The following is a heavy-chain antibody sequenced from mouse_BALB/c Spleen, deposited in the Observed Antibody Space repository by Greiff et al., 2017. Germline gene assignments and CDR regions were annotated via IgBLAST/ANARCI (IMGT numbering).Heavy chain of an antibody. CDR1: GYSITSDYA. V-gene: IGHV3-2*02. D-gene: IGHD4-1*01. CDR3: ARNLGRFDY. J-gene: IGHJ2*01. Sequence: EVKLMESGPGLVKPSQSLSLTCTVTGYSITSDYAWNWIRQFPGNKLEWMGYISYSGSTSYNPSLKSRISITRDTSKNQFFLQLNSVTTEDTATYYCARNLGRFDYWGQGTTLTVSS. CDR2: ISYSGST.